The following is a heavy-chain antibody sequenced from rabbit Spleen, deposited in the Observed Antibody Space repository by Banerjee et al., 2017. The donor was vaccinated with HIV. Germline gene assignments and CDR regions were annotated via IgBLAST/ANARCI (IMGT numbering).Heavy chain of an antibody. CDR1: GVSFSSSSY. J-gene: IGHJ4*01. CDR3: ARFYAGYGDFGYAAM. D-gene: IGHD7-1*01. Sequence: QSLEESGGDLVKPGASLTLTCTASGVSFSSSSYLCWVRQAPGKGLEWIACIDSGVSGFTYFATWAKGRFTCSKTSSTTVTLQMTRLTAADTATYFCARFYAGYGDFGYAAMWGQGTLVTVS. CDR2: IDSGVSGFT. V-gene: IGHV1S40*01.